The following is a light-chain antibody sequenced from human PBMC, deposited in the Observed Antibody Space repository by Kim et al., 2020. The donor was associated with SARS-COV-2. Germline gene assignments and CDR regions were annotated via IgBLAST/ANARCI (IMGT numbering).Light chain of an antibody. CDR1: SSDIGAYNH. V-gene: IGLV2-14*03. Sequence: GQSIPFSCTGTSSDIGAYNHVSGYQQRPGKAPILMIFEVRNRPSGVSNRFSGSKSGNTDSLTISGLQAEDEVDYFCSSYTNNRTLVFGGGTQLTVL. CDR2: EVR. CDR3: SSYTNNRTLV. J-gene: IGLJ2*01.